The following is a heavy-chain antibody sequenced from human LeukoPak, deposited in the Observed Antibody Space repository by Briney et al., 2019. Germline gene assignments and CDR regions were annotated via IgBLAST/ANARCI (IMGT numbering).Heavy chain of an antibody. Sequence: PSETLSLTCSVSGPSINGYFWNWVRQTPEKGLEWVGYVSHTGATTTNPTLKSRVSITIDTSKSQISLTMTSVPAADSALYYCARDRRGSFYTFDLWGPGTIVSVS. CDR1: GPSINGYF. D-gene: IGHD1-26*01. CDR2: VSHTGAT. V-gene: IGHV4-59*01. J-gene: IGHJ3*01. CDR3: ARDRRGSFYTFDL.